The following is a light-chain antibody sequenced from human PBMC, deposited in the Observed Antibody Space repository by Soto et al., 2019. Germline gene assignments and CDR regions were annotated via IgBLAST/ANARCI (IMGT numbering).Light chain of an antibody. CDR3: QHSYSTPYT. V-gene: IGKV1-39*01. Sequence: DIQMTQSPSSLSASVGDRVTITCRASQSLNIYLNWYPQKPGKAPNLLIYTASFLQGVVLSRFSGSGSGTDFTITISSLQHEDFASYYCQHSYSTPYTFGQGTKLEIK. CDR2: TAS. J-gene: IGKJ2*01. CDR1: QSLNIY.